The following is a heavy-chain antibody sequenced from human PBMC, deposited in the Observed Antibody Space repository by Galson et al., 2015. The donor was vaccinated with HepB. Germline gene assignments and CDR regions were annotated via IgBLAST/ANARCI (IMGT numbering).Heavy chain of an antibody. CDR3: TRHSGAVASPNWFDP. V-gene: IGHV3-73*01. Sequence: LRLSCAASGFTFSGSAMHWVRQASGKGLEWVGRIRSKANSYATAYAASVKGRFTISRDDSKNTAYLQMNSLKTEDTTVYYCTRHSGAVASPNWFDPWGQGTLVTVSS. J-gene: IGHJ5*02. D-gene: IGHD6-19*01. CDR2: IRSKANSYAT. CDR1: GFTFSGSA.